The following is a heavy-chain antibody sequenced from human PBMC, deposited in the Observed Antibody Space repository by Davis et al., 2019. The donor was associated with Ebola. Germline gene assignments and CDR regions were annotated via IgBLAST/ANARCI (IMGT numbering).Heavy chain of an antibody. CDR3: ARDKFYYDSSGYGYYYGMDV. CDR2: THPEGVTI. Sequence: PGGSLRLSCAASGFAFRDYWMHWIRETPEGLLWVADTHPEGVTIRYADSVKGRFTISSDNAKKSLYLHMNSLRAEDTAVYYCARDKFYYDSSGYGYYYGMDVWGQGTTVTVSS. CDR1: GFAFRDYW. D-gene: IGHD3-22*01. V-gene: IGHV3-74*01. J-gene: IGHJ6*02.